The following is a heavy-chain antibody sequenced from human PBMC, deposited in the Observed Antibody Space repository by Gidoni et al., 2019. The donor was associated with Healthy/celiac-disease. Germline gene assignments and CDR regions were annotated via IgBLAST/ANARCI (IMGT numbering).Heavy chain of an antibody. CDR3: ARDFLGSSSWYNWFDP. CDR1: GLTLGRHW. D-gene: IGHD6-13*01. CDR2: ITEDGSDK. Sequence: VQRVESGGGLVPPGGSLRLSCAASGLTLGRHWMSWVRQAPGKGLEWVAHITEDGSDKYYVDSVKGRFTSSRDNAKNSLYLQMNSLRAEDTAVYYCARDFLGSSSWYNWFDPWGQGTLVTVSS. V-gene: IGHV3-7*01. J-gene: IGHJ5*02.